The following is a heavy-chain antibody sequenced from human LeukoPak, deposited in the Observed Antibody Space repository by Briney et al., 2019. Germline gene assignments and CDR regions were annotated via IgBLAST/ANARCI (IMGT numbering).Heavy chain of an antibody. V-gene: IGHV3-7*03. CDR3: ARGGGLDV. J-gene: IGHJ6*02. CDR2: INHNGNVN. Sequence: GGSLRLSCAASGFTFTSYSMNWVRQAPGKGLEWVASINHNGNVNYYVDSVKGRFTISRDNAKNSLYLQMSNLRAEDTAVYFCARGGGLDVWGQGATVTVSS. CDR1: GFTFTSYS. D-gene: IGHD3-16*01.